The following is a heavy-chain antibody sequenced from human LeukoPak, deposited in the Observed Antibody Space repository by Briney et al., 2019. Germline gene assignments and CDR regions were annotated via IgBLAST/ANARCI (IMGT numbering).Heavy chain of an antibody. V-gene: IGHV4-59*02. CDR2: SAHTGSS. CDR1: GASVSSYY. CDR3: ARYYADVNGYYYYYDY. J-gene: IGHJ4*02. Sequence: SETLSLTCTVSGASVSSYYWSWIRKPPGKGLEWIGFSAHTGSSSYNPSLKSRVSISVDKSMNHFSLRPTSVPTADTAVYYCARYYADVNGYYYYYDYWGQGTLVTVSS. D-gene: IGHD3-22*01.